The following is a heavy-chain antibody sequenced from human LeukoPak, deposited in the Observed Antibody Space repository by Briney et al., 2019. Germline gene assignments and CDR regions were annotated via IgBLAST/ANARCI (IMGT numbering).Heavy chain of an antibody. CDR2: ISGSGGST. D-gene: IGHD2-2*03. Sequence: GGSLRLSCAASGFTFSSYAMSWVRQAPGKGLEWVSAISGSGGSTYYADSVKGRFTISRDNSKNTLYLQMNSLRAEDTAVYYCAKLDSRHHHNTNWFDPWGQGTLVTVSS. J-gene: IGHJ5*02. CDR3: AKLDSRHHHNTNWFDP. V-gene: IGHV3-23*01. CDR1: GFTFSSYA.